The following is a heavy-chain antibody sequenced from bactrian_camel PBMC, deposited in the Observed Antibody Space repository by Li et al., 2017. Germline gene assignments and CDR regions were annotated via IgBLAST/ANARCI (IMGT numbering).Heavy chain of an antibody. CDR1: GFTFSTFD. D-gene: IGHD5*01. Sequence: HVQLVESGGGLVQPGGSLRLSCAASGFTFSTFDMHWVRQAPGKGLEWVSSIHRNGVSTFYADSVKGRFTISKDSRKNSVNLQMTRLSQEDSAVYNCAANPDYGYCGDGYWAYTSWGEGTQVTVS. CDR3: AANPDYGYCGDGYWAYTS. J-gene: IGHJ4*01. CDR2: IHRNGVST. V-gene: IGHV3-2*01.